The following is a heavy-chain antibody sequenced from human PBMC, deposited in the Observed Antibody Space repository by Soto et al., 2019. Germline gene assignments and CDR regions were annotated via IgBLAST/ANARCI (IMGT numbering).Heavy chain of an antibody. D-gene: IGHD2-8*01. J-gene: IGHJ5*02. CDR1: GYTFSSYG. CDR3: TRGRKVNVS. Sequence: QVQLVQSGGVVKKPGASVKVSCKASGYTFSSYGISWVRQAPGQGLEWMGWISPFDANTNYAQNYQGRVTMTTDTSTSTAYMEMRSLRSGDSAMYYCTRGRKVNVSWGQGTLVTVSS. V-gene: IGHV1-18*01. CDR2: ISPFDANT.